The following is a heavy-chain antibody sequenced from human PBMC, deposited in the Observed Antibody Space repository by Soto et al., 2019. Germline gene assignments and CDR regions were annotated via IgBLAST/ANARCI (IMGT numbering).Heavy chain of an antibody. J-gene: IGHJ3*02. CDR3: ARAMVVAPGIDAFDI. Sequence: LRLSCAASGFTFSSYSMNWVRQAPGKGLEWVSYISSSSSTIYYADSVKGRFTISRDNAKNSLYLQMNSLRAEDTAVYYCARAMVVAPGIDAFDIWGQGTMVTVSS. V-gene: IGHV3-48*01. D-gene: IGHD2-15*01. CDR2: ISSSSSTI. CDR1: GFTFSSYS.